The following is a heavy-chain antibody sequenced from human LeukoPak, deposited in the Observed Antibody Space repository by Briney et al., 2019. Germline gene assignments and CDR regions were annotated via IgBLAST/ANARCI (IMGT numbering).Heavy chain of an antibody. V-gene: IGHV3-48*03. Sequence: GESLRLSCAASGFTVSSYEMNWVRQAPGKGLEWVSYISSSGSTIYHADSVKGRFTISRDNAKNSLFLQMDSLRAEDTALYYCARAYRSSCYIEYWGQGTLVTVSS. J-gene: IGHJ4*01. D-gene: IGHD6-13*01. CDR3: ARAYRSSCYIEY. CDR2: ISSSGSTI. CDR1: GFTVSSYE.